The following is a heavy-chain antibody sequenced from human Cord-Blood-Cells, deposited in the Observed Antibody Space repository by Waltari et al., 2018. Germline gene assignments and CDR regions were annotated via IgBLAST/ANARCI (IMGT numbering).Heavy chain of an antibody. Sequence: QVQLVHSGAEVKTPGASVKVSCKASGYTFTGHYTPWVRPAPGQGLEWMGWINPNSGGTNYAQKFQGRVTMTRDTSISTAYMELSRLRSDDTAVYYCARVGVAARPDAFDIWGQGTMVTVSS. J-gene: IGHJ3*02. CDR3: ARVGVAARPDAFDI. V-gene: IGHV1-2*02. CDR2: INPNSGGT. D-gene: IGHD6-6*01. CDR1: GYTFTGHY.